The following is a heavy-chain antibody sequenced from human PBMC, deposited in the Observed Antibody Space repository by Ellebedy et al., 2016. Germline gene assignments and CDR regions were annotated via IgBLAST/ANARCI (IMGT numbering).Heavy chain of an antibody. CDR2: ISTHNGNT. CDR3: VRVGDYYDSGGYLTTHAFDV. CDR1: GYTFNTYA. Sequence: ASVQVSCKASGYTFNTYAISWVRQVPGQGLEWLGWISTHNGNTDYAQNFQDRVTMTTDTSTTTAYMELRSLRSDDTAVYYCVRVGDYYDSGGYLTTHAFDVWGQGTIVTVSS. V-gene: IGHV1-18*01. D-gene: IGHD3-22*01. J-gene: IGHJ3*01.